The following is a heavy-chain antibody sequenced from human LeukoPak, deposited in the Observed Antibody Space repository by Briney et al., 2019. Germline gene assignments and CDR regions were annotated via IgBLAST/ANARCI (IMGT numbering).Heavy chain of an antibody. J-gene: IGHJ5*02. V-gene: IGHV4-59*01. Sequence: SETLSLTCTVSGGSISSYYWSWIRQPPGKGLEWIGYIYYSGSTNYNPSLKSRVTISVDTSKNQFSLKLSSATAADTAVYYCARDLPYCSGGSCSTWGQGALVTVSS. D-gene: IGHD2-15*01. CDR3: ARDLPYCSGGSCST. CDR2: IYYSGST. CDR1: GGSISSYY.